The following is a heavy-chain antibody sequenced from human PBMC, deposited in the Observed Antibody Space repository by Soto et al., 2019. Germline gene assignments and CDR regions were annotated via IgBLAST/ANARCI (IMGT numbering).Heavy chain of an antibody. CDR3: AKGNSGWTRFDP. V-gene: IGHV3-23*01. J-gene: IGHJ5*02. D-gene: IGHD6-19*01. CDR1: GFTFSSYA. Sequence: EVPLLESGGGLVQPGGSLRLSCAASGFTFSSYAMTWVRQAPGKGLEWVSSISASGGSTYYADSVKGRFTISRDNSKNTLYLQMNSLRADDTAVYYCAKGNSGWTRFDPWGQGTLVTVSS. CDR2: ISASGGST.